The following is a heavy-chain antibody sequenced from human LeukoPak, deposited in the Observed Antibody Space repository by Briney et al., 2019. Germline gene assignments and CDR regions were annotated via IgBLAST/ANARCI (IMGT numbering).Heavy chain of an antibody. CDR3: ARAQPATTDAFDI. V-gene: IGHV3-21*01. CDR2: ISSSSSYI. J-gene: IGHJ3*02. CDR1: GFTFSSYG. D-gene: IGHD6-25*01. Sequence: GGSLRLSCAASGFTFSSYGMHWVRQAPGKGLEWVSSISSSSSYIYYADSVKGRFTISRDNAKNSLYLQMNSLRAEDTAVYYCARAQPATTDAFDIWGQGTMVTVSS.